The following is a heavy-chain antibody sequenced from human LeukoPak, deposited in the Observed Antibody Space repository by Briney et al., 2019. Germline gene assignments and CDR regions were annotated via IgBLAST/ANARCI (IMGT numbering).Heavy chain of an antibody. CDR3: ARGGSRWFGEFSYFDY. V-gene: IGHV4-34*01. Sequence: SETLSLTCAVYGGSFSGYYWSWIRQPSGKGLEWIGEINHSGSTNYNPSLKSRVTISVDTSKSQFSLKLSSVTAADTAVYYCARGGSRWFGEFSYFDYWGQGTLVTVSS. CDR2: INHSGST. J-gene: IGHJ4*02. D-gene: IGHD3-10*01. CDR1: GGSFSGYY.